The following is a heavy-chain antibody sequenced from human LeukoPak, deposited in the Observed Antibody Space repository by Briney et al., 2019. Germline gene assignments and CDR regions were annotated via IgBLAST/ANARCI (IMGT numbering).Heavy chain of an antibody. V-gene: IGHV4-59*01. D-gene: IGHD2-8*01. CDR2: IYYSGST. J-gene: IGHJ4*02. CDR3: ARDHCANGVCWFDY. CDR1: CGSISSYY. Sequence: SETLSLTCTVSCGSISSYYWSWIRQPPGKGLEWIGYIYYSGSTNYNPSLKSRVTISVDTSKNQFSLKLSSVTAADTAVYYCARDHCANGVCWFDYWGQGTLVTVSS.